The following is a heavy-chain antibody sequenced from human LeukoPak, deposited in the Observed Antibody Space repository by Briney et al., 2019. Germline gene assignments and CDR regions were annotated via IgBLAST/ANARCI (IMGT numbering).Heavy chain of an antibody. CDR1: GFSCSSYW. J-gene: IGHJ4*02. CDR2: INEDGSEK. D-gene: IGHD2-15*01. Sequence: GGSLRLSCSASGFSCSSYWMSWVRQAPGKGLEWVAHINEDGSEKYYVDSVKGRFTISRDNAKNSLYLQMNSLRAEDTAVYYCARLYCSGGSCWFDYWGQGTLVTVSS. CDR3: ARLYCSGGSCWFDY. V-gene: IGHV3-7*01.